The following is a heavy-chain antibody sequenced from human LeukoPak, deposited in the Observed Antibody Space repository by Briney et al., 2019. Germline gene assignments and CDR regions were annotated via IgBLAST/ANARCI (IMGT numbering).Heavy chain of an antibody. V-gene: IGHV1-3*01. CDR3: VRGPPRLNWFDP. J-gene: IGHJ5*02. CDR1: GYTFTSYA. CDR2: INAGNGNT. Sequence: GASVKVSCKASGYTFTSYAMHWVRQAPGHRLEWMGWINAGNGNTKYSQKVQGRVTITRDTSASTAHMVLSSLRSEDTAMYFCVRGPPRLNWFDPWGQGTLVTVSS. D-gene: IGHD6-25*01.